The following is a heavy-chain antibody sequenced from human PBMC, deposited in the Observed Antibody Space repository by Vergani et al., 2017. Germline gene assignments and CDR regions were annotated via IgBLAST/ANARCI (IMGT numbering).Heavy chain of an antibody. J-gene: IGHJ6*02. Sequence: EVQLLESGGGLLQPGGSLRLSCAASGFTFSSYAMSWVRQAPGKGLEWVSAISGSGGSTYYADSVKGRFTISRDNSKNTLYLQMNSLRAEDTAVYYCAKGGAWNDENYYYGMDVWGQGTTVTVSS. CDR3: AKGGAWNDENYYYGMDV. V-gene: IGHV3-23*01. D-gene: IGHD1-1*01. CDR1: GFTFSSYA. CDR2: ISGSGGST.